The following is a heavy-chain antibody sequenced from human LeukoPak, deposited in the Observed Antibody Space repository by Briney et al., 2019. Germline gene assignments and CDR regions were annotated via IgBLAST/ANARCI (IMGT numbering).Heavy chain of an antibody. CDR1: GFTFSSYA. V-gene: IGHV3-30-3*01. CDR3: ARDAFLEWLLYPVGGFDP. D-gene: IGHD3-3*01. CDR2: ISYDGSNK. J-gene: IGHJ5*02. Sequence: GGSLRLSCAASGFTFSSYAMHWVRQAPGKGLEWVAVISYDGSNKYYADSVKGRFTISRDNSKNTLYLQMNSLRAEDTAVYYCARDAFLEWLLYPVGGFDPWGQGTLVTVSS.